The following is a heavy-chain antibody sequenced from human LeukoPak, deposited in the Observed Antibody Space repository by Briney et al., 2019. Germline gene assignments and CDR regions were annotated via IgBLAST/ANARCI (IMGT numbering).Heavy chain of an antibody. CDR1: GGSISSYY. CDR2: IYYSGST. V-gene: IGHV4-59*12. J-gene: IGHJ4*02. Sequence: ASETLSLTCTVSGGSISSYYWSWIRQPPGKGLEWIGYIYYSGSTNYNPSLKSRVTISVDTSKNQFSLKLSSVTAADTAVYYCARGGDGDGYNSPKFDYWGQGTLVTVSS. CDR3: ARGGDGDGYNSPKFDY. D-gene: IGHD5-24*01.